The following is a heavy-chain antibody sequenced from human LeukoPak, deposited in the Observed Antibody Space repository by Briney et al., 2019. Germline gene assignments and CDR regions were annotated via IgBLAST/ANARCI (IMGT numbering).Heavy chain of an antibody. Sequence: PGGSLRLSCAASGFTISDYSMSWIRQAPGKGLEWVSHISSGGTTIYYADSVKGRFTISSDNAKNSLDLQMNSLRAEDTAVYYCAKDRHYYGSGSYPMDVWGKGTTVTISS. D-gene: IGHD3-10*01. J-gene: IGHJ6*04. CDR3: AKDRHYYGSGSYPMDV. CDR1: GFTISDYS. CDR2: ISSGGTTI. V-gene: IGHV3-11*04.